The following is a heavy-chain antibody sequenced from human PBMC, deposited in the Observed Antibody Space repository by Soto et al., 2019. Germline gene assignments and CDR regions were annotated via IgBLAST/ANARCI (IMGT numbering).Heavy chain of an antibody. J-gene: IGHJ4*02. V-gene: IGHV5-10-1*01. CDR1: GYIFACYL. CDR2: IDPSDSQT. CDR3: ERQIYDYDSGNNFKYYFDY. Sequence: PGEALNISCKFAGYIFACYLITLGRQMAGKFLWWMVRIDPSDSQTYYSPSFRGHVTISAANSITTVFLQWSSLRASDTAMYYCERQIYDYDSGNNFKYYFDYWGQGTMVTVSS. D-gene: IGHD3-22*01.